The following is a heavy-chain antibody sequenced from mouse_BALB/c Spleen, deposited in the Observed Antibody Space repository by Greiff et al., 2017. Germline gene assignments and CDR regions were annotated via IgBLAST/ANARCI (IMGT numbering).Heavy chain of an antibody. CDR2: ISNGGGST. Sequence: DVMLVESGGGLVQPGGSLKLSCAASGFTFSSYTMSWVRQTPEKRLEWVAYISNGGGSTYYPDTVKGRFTISRDNAKNTLYLQMSSLKSEDTAMYYCARHENVRRRDYYAMDYWGQGTSVTVSS. J-gene: IGHJ4*01. V-gene: IGHV5-12-2*01. CDR3: ARHENVRRRDYYAMDY. D-gene: IGHD2-14*01. CDR1: GFTFSSYT.